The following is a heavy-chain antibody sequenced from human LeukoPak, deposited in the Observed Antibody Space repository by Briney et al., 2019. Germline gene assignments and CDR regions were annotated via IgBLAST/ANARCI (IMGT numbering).Heavy chain of an antibody. V-gene: IGHV3-23*01. CDR1: GFTFSSYD. CDR3: VKFRGIQHYNYHMDV. CDR2: LTGSGGNT. J-gene: IGHJ6*03. D-gene: IGHD3-10*01. Sequence: SGGSLRLSCAASGFTFSSYDMSWVRQAPGKGLECVSGLTGSGGNTYYADSVKGRFTISRDNSKNTLSLQMNSLRAEDAAVYYCVKFRGIQHYNYHMDVWGKGTTVTVSS.